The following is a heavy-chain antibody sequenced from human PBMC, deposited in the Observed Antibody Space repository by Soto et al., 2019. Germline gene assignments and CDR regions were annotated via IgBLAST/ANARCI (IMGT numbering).Heavy chain of an antibody. J-gene: IGHJ4*02. D-gene: IGHD1-1*01. CDR3: KRVPRADSSGTGAH. Sequence: PGGTLRLSGAVSRFTLSLYWMNWGRQVPGQSHLSVSRIRDDGTTTNYADPESGRFAISRESSENTLYLQRNNWKPEDTAIYYSKRVPRADSSGTGAHWGQGTPLTVS. CDR2: IRDDGTTT. V-gene: IGHV3-74*01. CDR1: RFTLSLYW.